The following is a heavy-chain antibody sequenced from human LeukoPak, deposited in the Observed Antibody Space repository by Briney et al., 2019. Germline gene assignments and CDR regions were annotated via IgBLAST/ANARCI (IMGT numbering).Heavy chain of an antibody. CDR3: ARHDSAWLSHMY. V-gene: IGHV4-38-2*01. J-gene: IGHJ4*02. CDR2: ISHRGST. Sequence: SETLSLTCAVSGYSINSFYYWGWIRQPPGKGPEWIASISHRGSTYYNLSLKSRVTISVDTVKNQLSLKVNSVTAADTAVYYCARHDSAWLSHMYWGQGTLVTVSS. D-gene: IGHD6-19*01. CDR1: GYSINSFYY.